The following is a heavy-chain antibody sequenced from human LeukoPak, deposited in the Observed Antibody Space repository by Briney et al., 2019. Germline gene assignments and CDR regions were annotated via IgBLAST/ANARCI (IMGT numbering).Heavy chain of an antibody. CDR3: ARGAGYCSSTSCYVSPFDY. Sequence: GRSLRLSCAASGFTFSSYAMHWVRQAPGKGLEWVAVISYDGSIEYYADSVKGRFTISRDNSKNTLYLQMNSLRAEDTAVYYCARGAGYCSSTSCYVSPFDYWGQGTLVTVSS. J-gene: IGHJ4*02. V-gene: IGHV3-30*04. D-gene: IGHD2-2*01. CDR1: GFTFSSYA. CDR2: ISYDGSIE.